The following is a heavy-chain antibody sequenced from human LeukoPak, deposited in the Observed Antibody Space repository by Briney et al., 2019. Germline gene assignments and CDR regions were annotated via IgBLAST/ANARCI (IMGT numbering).Heavy chain of an antibody. V-gene: IGHV3-11*01. CDR1: GFTFSDYY. Sequence: GGSLRLSCVASGFTFSDYYMTWIRQAPGKGLEWISFISSSGDSLYYAESVEGRFTISRDNAKDSVYLQMNSLRAEDSAVYHCAREVVVVPDYYYYGLDVWGQGTTVTVSS. CDR3: AREVVVVPDYYYYGLDV. J-gene: IGHJ6*02. D-gene: IGHD2-2*01. CDR2: ISSSGDSL.